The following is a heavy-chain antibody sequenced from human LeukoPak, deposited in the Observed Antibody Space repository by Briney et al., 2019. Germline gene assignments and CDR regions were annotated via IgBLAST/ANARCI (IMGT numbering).Heavy chain of an antibody. CDR2: IYYTGTT. Sequence: SETLSLTCTVSGDSISSYYWSWIRQPPGKGLEWIGYIYYTGTTNYNPSLKSRLTISVDTSKSQFSLRLSSVTAADTAVYYCARESIAAAPGYYYYMDVWGKGTTVTVSS. CDR3: ARESIAAAPGYYYYMDV. V-gene: IGHV4-59*12. D-gene: IGHD6-13*01. CDR1: GDSISSYY. J-gene: IGHJ6*03.